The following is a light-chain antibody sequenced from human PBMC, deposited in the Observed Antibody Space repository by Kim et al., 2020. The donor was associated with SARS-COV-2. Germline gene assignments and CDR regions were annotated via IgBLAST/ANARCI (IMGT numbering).Light chain of an antibody. Sequence: SYELTQPPSVSVSPGQTATITCSGDKLGDKYSCWYQQRPGQSPVLVIYHDAKRPSGIPERFSASNAGNTATLTISETQAMDEADYYCQVWDSGTVVFGGGTQRTVL. CDR1: KLGDKY. J-gene: IGLJ2*01. V-gene: IGLV3-1*01. CDR2: HDA. CDR3: QVWDSGTVV.